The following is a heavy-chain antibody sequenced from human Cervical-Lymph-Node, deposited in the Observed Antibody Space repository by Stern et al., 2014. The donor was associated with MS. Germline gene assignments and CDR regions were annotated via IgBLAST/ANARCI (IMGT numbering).Heavy chain of an antibody. Sequence: QVQLVQSGAEVKKPGASVKVSCKVVDYSFSTYGISWVRQVPGQGLEWLGWISVDNNKADYPRRLQGRVTLTTDTSTGTAYMELTSLRSDDTAVYYCARELSRGQNWKYAAYVMDVWGQGTTVTVSS. CDR3: ARELSRGQNWKYAAYVMDV. CDR2: ISVDNNKA. V-gene: IGHV1-18*01. D-gene: IGHD1-7*01. J-gene: IGHJ6*02. CDR1: DYSFSTYG.